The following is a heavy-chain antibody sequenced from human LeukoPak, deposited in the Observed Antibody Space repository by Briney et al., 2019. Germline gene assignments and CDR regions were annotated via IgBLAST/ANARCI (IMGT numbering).Heavy chain of an antibody. CDR2: ISGSGGST. J-gene: IGHJ5*02. CDR3: AKSYFWSGYYPPNWFDP. V-gene: IGHV3-23*01. Sequence: GGSLRLSCAASGFTFSSYAISWVRQAPGKGLGWVSAISGSGGSTYYADSVKGRFTISRDNSKNTLYLQMNSLRAEDTAVYYCAKSYFWSGYYPPNWFDPWGQGTLVTVSS. CDR1: GFTFSSYA. D-gene: IGHD3-3*01.